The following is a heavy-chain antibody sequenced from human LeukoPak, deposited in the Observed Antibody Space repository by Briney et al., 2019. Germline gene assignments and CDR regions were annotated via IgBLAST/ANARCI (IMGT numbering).Heavy chain of an antibody. V-gene: IGHV4-39*07. Sequence: SETLSLTCTVSGGSISSSSYYWGWIRQPPGKGLEWIGSIYYSGSTYYNPSLKSRVTISVDTSKNQFSLKLSSVTAADTAVYYCARVFYYYYDSSGYYQYYFDYWGQGTLVTVSS. CDR2: IYYSGST. CDR3: ARVFYYYYDSSGYYQYYFDY. J-gene: IGHJ4*02. CDR1: GGSISSSSYY. D-gene: IGHD3-22*01.